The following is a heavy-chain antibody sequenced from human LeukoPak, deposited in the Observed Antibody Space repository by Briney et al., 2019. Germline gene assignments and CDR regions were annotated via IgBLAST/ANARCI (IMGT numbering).Heavy chain of an antibody. CDR1: GDSVSSNSAA. Sequence: SQTLSLTCAISGDSVSSNSAAWNWIRQSPSIGLEWLGRTYYRSKWYNDYAVSVKSRITINPDTSKNQFSLQLNSVTPEDTAVYYCARERQNRPYNWFDPWGQGTLVTVSS. D-gene: IGHD1/OR15-1a*01. V-gene: IGHV6-1*01. CDR3: ARERQNRPYNWFDP. CDR2: TYYRSKWYN. J-gene: IGHJ5*02.